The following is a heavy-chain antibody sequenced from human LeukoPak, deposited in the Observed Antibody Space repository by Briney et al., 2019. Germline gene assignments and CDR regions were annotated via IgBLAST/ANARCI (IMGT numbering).Heavy chain of an antibody. CDR3: AKGRGPSYYFDY. Sequence: GGSLRLSCAASEFTFSNYAIHWVRQAPGKGLEWVSAISGSGGSTYYADSVKGRFTISRDNSKNTLYLQMNSLRAEDTAVYYCAKGRGPSYYFDYWGQGTLVTVSS. D-gene: IGHD3-10*01. J-gene: IGHJ4*02. CDR2: ISGSGGST. CDR1: EFTFSNYA. V-gene: IGHV3-23*01.